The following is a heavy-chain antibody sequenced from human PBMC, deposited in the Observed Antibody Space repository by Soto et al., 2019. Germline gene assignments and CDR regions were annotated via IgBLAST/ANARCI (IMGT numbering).Heavy chain of an antibody. Sequence: DSVKGRFTISRDNSKNTLYLQRNSLRAEDTAVFYCARDRSDSWGQGTLVTVSS. J-gene: IGHJ4*02. V-gene: IGHV3-30*01. CDR3: ARDRSDS.